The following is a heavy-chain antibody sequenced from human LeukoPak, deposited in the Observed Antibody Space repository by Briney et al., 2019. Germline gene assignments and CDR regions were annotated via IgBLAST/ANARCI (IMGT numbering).Heavy chain of an antibody. CDR3: ARARTAPVYYYYYYGMDV. J-gene: IGHJ6*02. CDR1: GGSVNRGTFF. V-gene: IGHV4-34*01. CDR2: INHSGST. D-gene: IGHD1-1*01. Sequence: PSETLSLTCAVSGGSVNRGTFFWTWIRQPPGKGLEWIGEINHSGSTNYNPSLKSRVTISVDTSKNQFSLKLSSVTAADTAVYYCARARTAPVYYYYYYGMDVWGQGTTVTVSS.